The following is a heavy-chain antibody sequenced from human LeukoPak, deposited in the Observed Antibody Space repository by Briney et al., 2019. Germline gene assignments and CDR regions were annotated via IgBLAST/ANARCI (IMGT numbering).Heavy chain of an antibody. D-gene: IGHD1-14*01. V-gene: IGHV4-59*08. CDR1: GGSISSYY. Sequence: PSETLSLTCTVSGGSISSYYWSWIRQPPGKGLEWIGYIYYSGSTNYNPSLKSRVTISVDTSKNQFSLKLSSVTAADTAVYYCARQGGYKSPCDYWAREPWSPSPQ. CDR2: IYYSGST. J-gene: IGHJ4*02. CDR3: ARQGGYKSPCDY.